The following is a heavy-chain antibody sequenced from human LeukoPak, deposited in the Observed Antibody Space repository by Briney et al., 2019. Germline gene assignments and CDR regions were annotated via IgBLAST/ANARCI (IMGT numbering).Heavy chain of an antibody. V-gene: IGHV1-2*02. CDR3: ARGGVALSYYGMDV. CDR2: INPNSGGT. D-gene: IGHD2-8*01. CDR1: GYTFTGYY. J-gene: IGHJ6*02. Sequence: ASVRVSCKASGYTFTGYYMHWVRQAPGQGLEWMGWINPNSGGTNYAQKFQGRVTMTRDTSISTAYMELSRLRSDDTAVYYCARGGVALSYYGMDVWGQGTTVTVSS.